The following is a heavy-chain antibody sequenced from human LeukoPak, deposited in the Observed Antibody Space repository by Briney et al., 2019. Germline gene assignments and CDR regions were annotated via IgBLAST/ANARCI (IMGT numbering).Heavy chain of an antibody. J-gene: IGHJ3*02. CDR1: GFTFDDYA. Sequence: PGGSLRLSCAASGFTFDDYAMHWVRQAPGKGLEWVSGISWNSGSIGYADSVKGRFTISRDKAKNSLYLQMNSLRAEDTALYYCAKGLTMIVVGDAFDIWGQGTMVTVSS. D-gene: IGHD3-22*01. V-gene: IGHV3-9*01. CDR3: AKGLTMIVVGDAFDI. CDR2: ISWNSGSI.